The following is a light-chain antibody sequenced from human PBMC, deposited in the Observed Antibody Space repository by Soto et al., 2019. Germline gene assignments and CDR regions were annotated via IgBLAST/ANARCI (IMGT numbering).Light chain of an antibody. J-gene: IGKJ5*01. CDR3: QQRSNWPIT. Sequence: LSPGEPGPRSCRASQSVSSYLAWYQQKPGQAPRLLIYDASNRATGIPARFSGSGSGTDFTLTISSLEPEDFAVYYCQQRSNWPITFGQGTRLEIK. CDR2: DAS. CDR1: QSVSSY. V-gene: IGKV3-11*01.